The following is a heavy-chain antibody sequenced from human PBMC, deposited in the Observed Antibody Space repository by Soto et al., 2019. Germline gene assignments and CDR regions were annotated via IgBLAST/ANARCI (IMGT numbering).Heavy chain of an antibody. CDR2: IIPIINIA. Sequence: QGQLVQSGAEVKKPGSSVKVSCKASGGFSSYSISWVRQAPGQGLEWMGRIIPIINIANYAQRFQGRITITADKSTTKAYMELSSLRYEDTAVYYCARTGDRDYWGQGSLVTVSS. J-gene: IGHJ4*02. CDR1: GGFSSYS. CDR3: ARTGDRDY. V-gene: IGHV1-69*02. D-gene: IGHD2-21*01.